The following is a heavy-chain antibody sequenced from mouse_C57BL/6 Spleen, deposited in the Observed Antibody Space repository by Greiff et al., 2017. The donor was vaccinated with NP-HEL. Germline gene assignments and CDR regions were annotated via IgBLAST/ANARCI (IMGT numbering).Heavy chain of an antibody. Sequence: QVQLQQSGAELVMPGASVKLSCKASGYTFTSYWMHWVKQRPGQGLEWIGEIDPSDSYTNYNQKFKGKSTLTVDKSSSTAYMLLSSLTSEDSAVYDCARGADEAYWGQGTLVTVSA. CDR1: GYTFTSYW. V-gene: IGHV1-69*01. CDR3: ARGADEAY. D-gene: IGHD3-3*01. CDR2: IDPSDSYT. J-gene: IGHJ3*01.